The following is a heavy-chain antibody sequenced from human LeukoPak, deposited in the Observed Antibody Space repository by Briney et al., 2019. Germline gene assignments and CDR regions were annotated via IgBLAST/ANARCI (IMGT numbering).Heavy chain of an antibody. CDR3: ARGELYYGSRSQYNWFDP. Sequence: GGSLRLSCAASGFAVSHNYMSWVRQAPGKGLEWVSIISGDGITYYADPVKGRFIISRDNSKNTLYLQMNSLRAEDTAMYYCARGELYYGSRSQYNWFDPWGQGTLVTVSS. V-gene: IGHV3-66*01. CDR1: GFAVSHNY. J-gene: IGHJ5*02. CDR2: ISGDGIT. D-gene: IGHD3-10*01.